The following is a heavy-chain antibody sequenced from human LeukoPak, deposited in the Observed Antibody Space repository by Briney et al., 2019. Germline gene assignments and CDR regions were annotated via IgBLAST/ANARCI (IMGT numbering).Heavy chain of an antibody. CDR1: GYTFTSYY. Sequence: ASVKVSCKASGYTFTSYYMHWVRQAPGQGLEWMGIINPSGGSTSYAQKFQGWVTMTRDTSISTAYMELSRLRSDDTAVYYCARDPGGVTDYYFDYWGQGTLVTVSS. V-gene: IGHV1-46*01. D-gene: IGHD2-8*02. CDR2: INPSGGST. J-gene: IGHJ4*02. CDR3: ARDPGGVTDYYFDY.